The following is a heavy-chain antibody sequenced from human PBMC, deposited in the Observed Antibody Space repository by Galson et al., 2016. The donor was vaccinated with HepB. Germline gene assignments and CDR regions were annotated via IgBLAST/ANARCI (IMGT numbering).Heavy chain of an antibody. CDR1: GFTVSGNF. Sequence: SLRLSCAASGFTVSGNFMTWVRQAPGQGLEWVSTIYNEGNTYYADSVKGRFTISRDNSKNTLYLQMNSLRVEDTAMCYCARDQSSFSVPRRPVGMDVWGQGTTVTVSS. D-gene: IGHD6-13*01. V-gene: IGHV3-53*01. CDR3: ARDQSSFSVPRRPVGMDV. CDR2: IYNEGNT. J-gene: IGHJ6*02.